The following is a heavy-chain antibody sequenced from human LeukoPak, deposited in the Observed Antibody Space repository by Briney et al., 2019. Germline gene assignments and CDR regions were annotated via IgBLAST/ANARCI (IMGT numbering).Heavy chain of an antibody. Sequence: PSETLSLTCTVSDDSISSFYWGWIRQPPGKGLEWIAYIHSVGYINYNPSLKSRVSMSIDTSKNQFSLKVTSVTATDTAVYYCARHITGSGSDFDLWGRGTLVTVSS. CDR2: IHSVGYI. CDR3: ARHITGSGSDFDL. V-gene: IGHV4-59*08. J-gene: IGHJ2*01. CDR1: DDSISSFY. D-gene: IGHD3-10*01.